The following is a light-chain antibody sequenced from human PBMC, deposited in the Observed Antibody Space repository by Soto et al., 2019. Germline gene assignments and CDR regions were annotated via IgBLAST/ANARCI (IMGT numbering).Light chain of an antibody. V-gene: IGKV3-15*01. J-gene: IGKJ1*01. CDR3: QQYTNTNNPWM. CDR1: QSVSSN. Sequence: EILVTQSPATLSVSPGETATHSFRSIQSVSSNLAWYQQKPGQAPRLLIYGASTRATGIPARFSGSGSGTGFTLIISGLQPDDSATYYCQQYTNTNNPWMFGQGTKVDIK. CDR2: GAS.